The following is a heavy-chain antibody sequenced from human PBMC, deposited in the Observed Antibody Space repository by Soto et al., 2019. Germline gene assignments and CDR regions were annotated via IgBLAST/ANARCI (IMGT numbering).Heavy chain of an antibody. CDR2: IYYSGST. Sequence: SETLSITCTVPGGSISSSSYYWGWIRQPPGKGLAWVGSIYYSGSTYYKPSLKSRVTISVDTSKNQFSLKLSSVTAADTAVYYCARHGDCSGGSCNQPYYYYYHYMDVWGKGTTVTVSS. CDR3: ARHGDCSGGSCNQPYYYYYHYMDV. J-gene: IGHJ6*03. CDR1: GGSISSSSYY. D-gene: IGHD2-15*01. V-gene: IGHV4-39*01.